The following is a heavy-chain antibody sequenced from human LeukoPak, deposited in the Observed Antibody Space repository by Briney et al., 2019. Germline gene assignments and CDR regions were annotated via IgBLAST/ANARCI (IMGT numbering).Heavy chain of an antibody. V-gene: IGHV3-21*04. Sequence: PGGSLRLSCAASGFTFSTYTMNWVRQAPGKGLEWISFIRSSSSDISYADSVKGRFTISRDNAKNSLYLQMNSLRAEDTALYYCAKAPGGVMEPYYFDYWGQGTLVTVSS. CDR3: AKAPGGVMEPYYFDY. CDR1: GFTFSTYT. D-gene: IGHD3-3*01. J-gene: IGHJ4*02. CDR2: IRSSSSDI.